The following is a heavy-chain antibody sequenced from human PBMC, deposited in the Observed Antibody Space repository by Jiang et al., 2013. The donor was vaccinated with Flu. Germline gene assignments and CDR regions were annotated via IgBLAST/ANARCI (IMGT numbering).Heavy chain of an antibody. D-gene: IGHD6-19*01. V-gene: IGHV1-46*01. CDR3: ASTLVDQWLVEGWFDP. J-gene: IGHJ5*02. Sequence: EVKKPGASVKVSCKASGYTFTSYYMHWVRQAPGQGLEWMGIINPSGGSTSYAQKFQGRVTMTRDTSTSTAYMELSSLRSDDTAVYYCASTLVDQWLVEGWFDPWGQGTLVTVSS. CDR2: INPSGGST. CDR1: GYTFTSYY.